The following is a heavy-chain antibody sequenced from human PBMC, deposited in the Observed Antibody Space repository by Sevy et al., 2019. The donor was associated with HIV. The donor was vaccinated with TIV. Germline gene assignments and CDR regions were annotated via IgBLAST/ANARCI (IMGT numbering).Heavy chain of an antibody. CDR1: GYTFSIYR. CDR3: ARAFCTSGRCYSLAY. V-gene: IGHV1-18*01. J-gene: IGHJ4*02. Sequence: ASVKVSCKVSGYTFSIYRITWVRRAPGQGLEWMGWISPHTGDTKFAENFQDRVTMSTDTSTATAYMELGSLRSDDTAVYYCARAFCTSGRCYSLAYWGQGTLVTVSS. D-gene: IGHD2-15*01. CDR2: ISPHTGDT.